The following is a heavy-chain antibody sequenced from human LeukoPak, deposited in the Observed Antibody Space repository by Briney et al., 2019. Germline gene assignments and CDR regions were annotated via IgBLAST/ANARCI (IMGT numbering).Heavy chain of an antibody. J-gene: IGHJ5*02. CDR1: GYTFTSYG. D-gene: IGHD6-19*01. CDR3: ARVPSPSSGWKGAWFDP. Sequence: ASVKVSCKASGYTFTSYGISWVRQAPGQGLEWMGIINPSGGSTSYAQKFQGRVTMTRDTSTSTVYMELSSLRSEDTAVYYCARVPSPSSGWKGAWFDPWGQGTLVTVSS. V-gene: IGHV1-46*01. CDR2: INPSGGST.